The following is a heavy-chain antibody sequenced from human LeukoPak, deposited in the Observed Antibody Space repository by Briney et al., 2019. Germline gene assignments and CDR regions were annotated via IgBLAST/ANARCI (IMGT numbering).Heavy chain of an antibody. V-gene: IGHV1-69*05. CDR1: GGTFSNYA. CDR3: AKDRASSSWSRDAFDI. Sequence: ASVKVSCKASGGTFSNYAISWVRQAPGQGLEWMGGIIPIFGTANYAQKFQGRVTITTDESTSTVYMEVSSVRFEDTAVYYCAKDRASSSWSRDAFDIWGKGTVVTVSS. CDR2: IIPIFGTA. D-gene: IGHD6-13*01. J-gene: IGHJ3*02.